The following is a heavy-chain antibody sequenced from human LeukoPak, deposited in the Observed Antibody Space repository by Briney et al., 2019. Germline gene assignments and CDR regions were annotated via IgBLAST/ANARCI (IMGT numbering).Heavy chain of an antibody. CDR2: ISGSGGST. D-gene: IGHD4-17*01. J-gene: IGHJ4*02. CDR3: AKDVGDYWSLYYFDY. CDR1: GFTFSSYA. V-gene: IGHV3-23*01. Sequence: GGSLRLSCAASGFTFSSYAMSWVHQAPGKGLEWVSAISGSGGSTYYADSVKGRFTISRDNSKNTLYLQMNSLRAEDTAVYYCAKDVGDYWSLYYFDYWGQGTLVTVS.